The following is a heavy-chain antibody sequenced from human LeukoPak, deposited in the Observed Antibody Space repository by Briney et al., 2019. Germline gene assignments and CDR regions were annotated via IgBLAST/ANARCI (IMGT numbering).Heavy chain of an antibody. J-gene: IGHJ4*02. CDR1: GGSISSYY. CDR2: IYYSGST. D-gene: IGHD6-19*01. V-gene: IGHV4-59*01. Sequence: SETLSLTCTVSGGSISSYYWSWIRQPPGKGLEWIGYIYYSGSTNYNPSLKSRVTISVDTSKNQFSLKLSSVTAADTAVYYCARGPSGWGFDYWGQGTLVTVSS. CDR3: ARGPSGWGFDY.